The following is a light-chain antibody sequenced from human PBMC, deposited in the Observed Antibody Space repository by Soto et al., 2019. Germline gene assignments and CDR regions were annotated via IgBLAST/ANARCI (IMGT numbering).Light chain of an antibody. CDR2: GAS. CDR1: QSVSTS. J-gene: IGKJ5*01. V-gene: IGKV3-20*01. Sequence: EIVLTQSPATLSLSPGERATLSCRASQSVSTSLAWYQQKPGQAPRLLMYGASSRATGTPDRISGGGSGTDFTLTISRLEPEDFAVYYCQHYVTSSITFGQGTRLEIK. CDR3: QHYVTSSIT.